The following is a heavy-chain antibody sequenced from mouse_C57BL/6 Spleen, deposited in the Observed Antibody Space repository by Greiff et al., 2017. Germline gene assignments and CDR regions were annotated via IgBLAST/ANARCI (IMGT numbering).Heavy chain of an antibody. CDR3: ARLLGNSFDY. Sequence: EVKLVESGGDLVKPGGSLKLSCAASGFTFSSYGMSWVRQTPDKRLEWVATISSGGSYTYYPDSVKGRYAISRDNANNTLYLQMSSLKSDDTAMYYGARLLGNSFDYWGQGTTLTVSS. CDR2: ISSGGSYT. J-gene: IGHJ2*01. V-gene: IGHV5-6*01. CDR1: GFTFSSYG.